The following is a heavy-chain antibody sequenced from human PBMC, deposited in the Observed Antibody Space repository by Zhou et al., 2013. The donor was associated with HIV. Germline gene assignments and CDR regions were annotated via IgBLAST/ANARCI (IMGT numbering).Heavy chain of an antibody. CDR2: ISAYSGST. J-gene: IGHJ4*02. Sequence: QVQLVQSGPEVKKPGASVKVSCKGSGYTFGVYGISWVRHAPGQGLEWMGWISAYSGSTHYAQKWQNRFTMTTDTSTSTAHMELRDLRSDDTAVYYCARVAYGGNRILIKDYWGQGTLVTVSS. CDR3: ARVAYGGNRILIKDY. D-gene: IGHD4-17*01. V-gene: IGHV1-18*01. CDR1: GYTFGVYG.